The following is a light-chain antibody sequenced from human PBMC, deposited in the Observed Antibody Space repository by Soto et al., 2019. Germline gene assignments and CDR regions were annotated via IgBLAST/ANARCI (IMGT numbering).Light chain of an antibody. V-gene: IGKV3-11*01. CDR2: SAS. CDR1: LSVXXY. Sequence: EIVLTQSPATLSLCPGERASLSCRASLSVXXYLAXYQQKPGQAPRLLIYSASNRASXXPARFRGSGAGTDFTLTISSLEPEDFAVYYCQQRSNWPPGVTFGQGTRLEIK. J-gene: IGKJ5*01. CDR3: QQRSNWPPGVT.